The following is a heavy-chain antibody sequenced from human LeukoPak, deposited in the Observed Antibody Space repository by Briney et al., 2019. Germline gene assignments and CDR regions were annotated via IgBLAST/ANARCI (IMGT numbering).Heavy chain of an antibody. J-gene: IGHJ4*02. CDR2: INHSGST. D-gene: IGHD6-13*01. CDR1: GGSFSGYY. CDR3: ARRQSGSAAGTRFDY. Sequence: SETPSLTCAVYGGSFSGYYWSWIRQPPGKALEWIGEINHSGSTNYSPSLKSRVTISVDTSKNQFSLKLSSVTAADTAVYYCARRQSGSAAGTRFDYWGQGTLVTVSS. V-gene: IGHV4-34*01.